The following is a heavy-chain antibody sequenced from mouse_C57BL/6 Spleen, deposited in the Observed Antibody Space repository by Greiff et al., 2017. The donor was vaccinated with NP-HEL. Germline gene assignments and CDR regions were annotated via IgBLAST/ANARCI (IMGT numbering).Heavy chain of an antibody. J-gene: IGHJ3*01. CDR2: ISDSGSYT. CDR3: ARDEYGSSYGAWVAY. Sequence: EVKVVESGGGLVTPGGSLKLSCAASGFPFCSSALSWVRPTPEKRLEWVATISDSGSYTYYPDNVKGRFTISRDNAKNNLYLQMSHLKSEDTAMYYCARDEYGSSYGAWVAYWGRGTRVTVSA. V-gene: IGHV5-4*01. CDR1: GFPFCSSA. D-gene: IGHD1-1*01.